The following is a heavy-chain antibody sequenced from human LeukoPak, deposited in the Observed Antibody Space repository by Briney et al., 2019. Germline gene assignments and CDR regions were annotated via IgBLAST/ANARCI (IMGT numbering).Heavy chain of an antibody. V-gene: IGHV1-8*01. CDR3: ARPRRRANWFDP. CDR1: GYTFTSYD. J-gene: IGHJ5*02. Sequence: GASVKVSCKASGYTFTSYDINWVRQATGQGLEWMGWMNPNSGNTGYAQKFQGRVTMTRNTSISTAYMELSSLRSEDTAVYYCARPRRRANWFDPWGQGTLVTVSS. CDR2: MNPNSGNT.